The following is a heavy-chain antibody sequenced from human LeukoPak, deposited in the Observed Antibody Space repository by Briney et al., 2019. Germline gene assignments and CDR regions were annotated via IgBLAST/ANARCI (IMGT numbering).Heavy chain of an antibody. D-gene: IGHD3-10*01. Sequence: GESLKISCKGSGYSFTSYWISWVRQMPGKGLEWMGRIDPSDSYTNYSPSFQGHVTISADESISTAYLQWSSLKASDTAMYYCASEARLWFGELLAGYYYGMDVWGKGTTVTVSS. CDR3: ASEARLWFGELLAGYYYGMDV. V-gene: IGHV5-10-1*01. CDR1: GYSFTSYW. J-gene: IGHJ6*04. CDR2: IDPSDSYT.